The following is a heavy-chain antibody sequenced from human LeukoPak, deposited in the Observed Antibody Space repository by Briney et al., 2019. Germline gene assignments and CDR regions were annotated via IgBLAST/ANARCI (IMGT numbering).Heavy chain of an antibody. CDR2: IYDSGST. V-gene: IGHV4-59*01. D-gene: IGHD3-22*01. Sequence: SETQSLTCTFSGGSISSFYWSWIRQPPGKGLEWIGYIYDSGSTNYNPSLKSRVTISVDTSKNQFSLKLSSVTAADTAVYYCARVAPDDYYDSSGHPTEIDLWGRGTLVTVSS. J-gene: IGHJ2*01. CDR1: GGSISSFY. CDR3: ARVAPDDYYDSSGHPTEIDL.